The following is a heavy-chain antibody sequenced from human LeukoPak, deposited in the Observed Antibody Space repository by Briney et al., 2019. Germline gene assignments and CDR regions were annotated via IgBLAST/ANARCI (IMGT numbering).Heavy chain of an antibody. CDR1: GYFISSGYY. D-gene: IGHD2-15*01. Sequence: SETLSLTCTVSGYFISSGYYWGWIRQSSGKGLEWIETMFHSGNTYYNPSLNSRVTLSVDTSKNQFSLELNSVTAADTAVYYCAKVGYCDAGPCYFDSWGQGTLVTVSS. V-gene: IGHV4-38-2*02. CDR2: MFHSGNT. J-gene: IGHJ4*02. CDR3: AKVGYCDAGPCYFDS.